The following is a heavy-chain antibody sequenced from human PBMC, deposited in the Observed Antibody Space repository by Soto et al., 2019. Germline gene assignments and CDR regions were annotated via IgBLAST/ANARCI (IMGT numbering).Heavy chain of an antibody. CDR2: IYHSGST. V-gene: IGHV4-4*02. Sequence: QVQLQESGPGLVKPSGTLSLTCAVSGGSISSSNWWSWVRQPPGKGLEWIGEIYHSGSTNYNPSRKSRVTISVDKSKNQFSLKLSSVAAADTAVYYCAKLGYCGGGSWAMGVDYWGQGTLVTVSS. CDR3: AKLGYCGGGSWAMGVDY. J-gene: IGHJ4*02. CDR1: GGSISSSNW. D-gene: IGHD2-15*01.